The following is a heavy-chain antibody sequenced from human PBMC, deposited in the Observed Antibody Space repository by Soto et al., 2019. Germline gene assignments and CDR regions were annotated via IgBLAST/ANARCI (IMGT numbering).Heavy chain of an antibody. J-gene: IGHJ5*02. Sequence: QVQLVQSGAEVKKPGSSVKVSCKASGGTFSSYAISWVRQAPGQGLEWMGGIIPIFGTANYAQKFQGRVTITADESTNKAYMELSSLRSEDTAVYYCAATYYYDSSGSNNWFDPWGQGTLVTVSS. CDR2: IIPIFGTA. CDR3: AATYYYDSSGSNNWFDP. D-gene: IGHD3-22*01. CDR1: GGTFSSYA. V-gene: IGHV1-69*01.